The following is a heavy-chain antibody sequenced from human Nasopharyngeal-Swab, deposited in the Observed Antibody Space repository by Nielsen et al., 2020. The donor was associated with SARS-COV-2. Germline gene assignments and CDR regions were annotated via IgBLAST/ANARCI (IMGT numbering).Heavy chain of an antibody. D-gene: IGHD3-22*01. CDR1: GGTFTNYA. J-gene: IGHJ6*02. CDR2: IIPFFDTA. CDR3: ARENYYDSSGYHPYYYYGMDV. Sequence: SVKVSCKSSGGTFTNYAFSWVRQAPGQGLEWMGGIIPFFDTANYAQNFQGRVTITADQSTSTAYMELSSLRSKDTAVYYCARENYYDSSGYHPYYYYGMDVWGQGTTVTVSS. V-gene: IGHV1-69*13.